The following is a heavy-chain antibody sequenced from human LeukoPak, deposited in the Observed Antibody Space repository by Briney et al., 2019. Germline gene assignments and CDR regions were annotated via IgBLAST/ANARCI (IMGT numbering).Heavy chain of an antibody. CDR1: GFTVSGTH. J-gene: IGHJ4*02. Sequence: PGGSLRLSCAASGFTVSGTHMSWVRQAPGKGLEWVSAMYTGGTTYYADSVMGRFTVSRDNSRNTVFLHMNSLRVDDTAVYYCAKDEATSGGGLAYWAQGTLVTVSS. V-gene: IGHV3-53*01. CDR2: MYTGGTT. CDR3: AKDEATSGGGLAY. D-gene: IGHD3-16*01.